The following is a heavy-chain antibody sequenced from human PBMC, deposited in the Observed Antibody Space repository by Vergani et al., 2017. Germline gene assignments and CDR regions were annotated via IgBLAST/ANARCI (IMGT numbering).Heavy chain of an antibody. CDR3: AKDNPLEWLPYYXFDY. CDR1: GFTFSNAW. J-gene: IGHJ4*02. Sequence: EMQLVESGGGLVKPGGSLRLSCAASGFTFSNAWMSWVRQAPGKGLEWVSAISGSGGSTYYADSVKGRFTISRDNSKNTLYLQMNSLRAEDTAVYYCAKDNPLEWLPYYXFDYWGQGTLVTVSS. CDR2: ISGSGGST. D-gene: IGHD3-3*01. V-gene: IGHV3-23*04.